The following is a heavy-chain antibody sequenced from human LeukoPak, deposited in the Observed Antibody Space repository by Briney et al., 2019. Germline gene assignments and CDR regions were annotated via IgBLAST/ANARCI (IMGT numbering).Heavy chain of an antibody. V-gene: IGHV3-23*01. J-gene: IGHJ4*02. Sequence: GGSLRLSCAASGFTFSSYAMSWVRQAPGKGLEWVSGISGSGGSTYYADSVKGRFTISRDNSKNTLHLQVNSLRAEDTAVYYCAKGGKWDVTPFDYWGQGTLVTVSS. D-gene: IGHD1-26*01. CDR1: GFTFSSYA. CDR3: AKGGKWDVTPFDY. CDR2: ISGSGGST.